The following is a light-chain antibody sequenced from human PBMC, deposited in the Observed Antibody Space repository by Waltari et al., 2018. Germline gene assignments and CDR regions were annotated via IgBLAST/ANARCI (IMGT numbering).Light chain of an antibody. Sequence: QSALTQPAYVSGPPEQSITISSSGIHSGVSASDSVFWYQHRPGAAPPVIIYDVTNRPSGVSDRFSASKSANRAFLTISGLQPDDEGDYYCSSQTLDGVVLFGGGTKLTVL. J-gene: IGLJ2*01. CDR1: HSGVSASDS. CDR3: SSQTLDGVVL. CDR2: DVT. V-gene: IGLV2-14*03.